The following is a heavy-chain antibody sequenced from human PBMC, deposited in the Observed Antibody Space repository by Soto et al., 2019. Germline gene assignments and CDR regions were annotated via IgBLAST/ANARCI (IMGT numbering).Heavy chain of an antibody. V-gene: IGHV2-5*02. CDR3: AHAGDYDLLSFDH. CDR1: GFSLTSHHMG. CDR2: IYWDDDE. D-gene: IGHD4-17*01. Sequence: QITLRESGPALVRPAQTLTLTCTFSGFSLTSHHMGVAWIRQPPGKAMEWLALIYWDDDERFNPSLKDRLAISKDTSKNQVVLTMTNMGPRDTATYFCAHAGDYDLLSFDHWGPGTLVTVSS. J-gene: IGHJ4*02.